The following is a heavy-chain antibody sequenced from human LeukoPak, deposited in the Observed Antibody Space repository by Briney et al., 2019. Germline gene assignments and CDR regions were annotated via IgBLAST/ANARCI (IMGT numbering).Heavy chain of an antibody. CDR1: GGSISSYY. D-gene: IGHD3-16*01. CDR2: IYYSGST. V-gene: IGHV4-59*01. Sequence: PSETLSLTCTVSGGSISSYYWSWIRQPPGKGLEWIGYIYYSGSTNYNPSLKSRVTISVDTSKNQFFLKLSSVTAADTAVYYCARGVWYGMDVWGQGTTVTVSS. J-gene: IGHJ6*02. CDR3: ARGVWYGMDV.